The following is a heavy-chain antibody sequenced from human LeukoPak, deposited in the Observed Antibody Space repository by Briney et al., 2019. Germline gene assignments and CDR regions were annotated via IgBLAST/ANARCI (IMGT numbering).Heavy chain of an antibody. V-gene: IGHV3-15*01. J-gene: IGHJ6*02. CDR2: IKSKPDGGTA. D-gene: IGHD2-21*01. Sequence: GGSLRLSCGASGFTFKNAWMSWVRRAPGKGLEWVGLIKSKPDGGTADYAAPVRGRFNISRDDSRNTLYLHMSSLKTDDTAVYYCTTLIVEPYYYGMDVWGLGTTVTVSS. CDR1: GFTFKNAW. CDR3: TTLIVEPYYYGMDV.